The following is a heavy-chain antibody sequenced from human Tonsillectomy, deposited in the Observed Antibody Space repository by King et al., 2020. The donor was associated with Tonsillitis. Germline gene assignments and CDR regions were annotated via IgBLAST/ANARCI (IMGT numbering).Heavy chain of an antibody. V-gene: IGHV3-30-3*01. D-gene: IGHD1-1*01. CDR3: AREQVWNDVGYDAFDI. J-gene: IGHJ3*02. CDR1: GFTFSSYA. CDR2: ISYDGSNK. Sequence: VQLVESGGGVVQPGRSLRLSCAASGFTFSSYAMHWVRQAPGKGLEWVAVISYDGSNKYYADSVKGRFTISRDNSKNTLYLQMNSLRAEDTAVYYCAREQVWNDVGYDAFDIWGQGTMVTVSS.